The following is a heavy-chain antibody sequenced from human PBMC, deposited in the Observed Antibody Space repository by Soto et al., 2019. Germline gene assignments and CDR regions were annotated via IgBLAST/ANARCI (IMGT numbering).Heavy chain of an antibody. CDR2: IDHEGDET. Sequence: EVQLVESGGALVQPGGSLRLSCAVSGFTFRNSWMSWVRQTPGKGLEWVANIDHEGDETYYLDSVKGRFTISRDNTKNSLYLQMNSLRAEDTGLYYCARALVVGPAEYFQQWGQGTRVTVSS. CDR3: ARALVVGPAEYFQQ. D-gene: IGHD3-22*01. CDR1: GFTFRNSW. J-gene: IGHJ1*01. V-gene: IGHV3-7*01.